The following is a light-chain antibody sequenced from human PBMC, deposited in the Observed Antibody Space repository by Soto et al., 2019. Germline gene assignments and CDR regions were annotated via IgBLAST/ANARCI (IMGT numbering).Light chain of an antibody. CDR1: QSISSY. V-gene: IGKV1-39*01. CDR2: AAS. J-gene: IGKJ1*01. CDR3: QQYNSYWT. Sequence: DIQMTQSPSTLSASVGDRVTITCRASQSISSYLNWYQQKPGKAPKPLIYAASSLQSGVPSRFSGSGSGTDFTLTISSLQPDDFATYYCQQYNSYWTFGQGTKVDIK.